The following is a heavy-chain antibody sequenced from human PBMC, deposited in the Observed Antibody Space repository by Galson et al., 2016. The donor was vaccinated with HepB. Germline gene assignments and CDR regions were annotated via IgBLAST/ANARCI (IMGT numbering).Heavy chain of an antibody. CDR3: VRGDWGAGY. CDR1: GFTFSYYW. J-gene: IGHJ4*02. D-gene: IGHD7-27*01. V-gene: IGHV3-74*01. Sequence: SLRLSCAASGFTFSYYWMHWVRQAPGKGLVWVSRIYSDGSNMNYADSVKGRFTISRDNAKNTLYLRMDNLRVDDTAVYYCVRGDWGAGYWGQGRLVTVSP. CDR2: IYSDGSNM.